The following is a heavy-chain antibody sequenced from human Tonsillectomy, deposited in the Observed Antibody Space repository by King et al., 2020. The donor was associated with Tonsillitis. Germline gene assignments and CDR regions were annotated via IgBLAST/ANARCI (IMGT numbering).Heavy chain of an antibody. V-gene: IGHV3-73*01. J-gene: IGHJ4*02. CDR1: GFTFSGTA. D-gene: IGHD6-13*01. Sequence: VQLVESGGGLVQPGGSLKLSCAASGFTFSGTAMHWVRQASGKGLEWVGRIRSKANSYATAYVASVKGRFTISRDDSKNTAYLQMNSLKIEDTAVYYCTRKGYRDGLDYWGQGTLVSVSS. CDR2: IRSKANSYAT. CDR3: TRKGYRDGLDY.